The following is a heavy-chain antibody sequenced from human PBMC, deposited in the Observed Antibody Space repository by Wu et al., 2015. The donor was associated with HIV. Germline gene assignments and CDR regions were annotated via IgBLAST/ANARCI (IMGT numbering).Heavy chain of an antibody. CDR1: GYIFTYYY. CDR3: AREKFGEVPLGYYYFCAMDV. J-gene: IGHJ6*02. Sequence: QVQLVQSGAEVKKPGASVKVSCKASGYIFTYYYVHWVRQAPGHGLEWLGRVNPSSGETNYTQKFQGRVTMTSDTSTNTVYMDLNSLRFEDTALYYCAREKFGEVPLGYYYFCAMDVWDQGP. V-gene: IGHV1-46*01. CDR2: VNPSSGET. D-gene: IGHD3-10*01.